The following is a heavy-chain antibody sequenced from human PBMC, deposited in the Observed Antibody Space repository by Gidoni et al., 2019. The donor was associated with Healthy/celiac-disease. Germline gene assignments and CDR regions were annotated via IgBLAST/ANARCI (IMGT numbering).Heavy chain of an antibody. D-gene: IGHD5-18*01. CDR2: IYYSGST. CDR1: GGSISSGDYY. CDR3: ASTSGYSYGYIDY. V-gene: IGHV4-30-4*01. Sequence: QVQLQESGPGLVKPSQTLSLTCTVSGGSISSGDYYWICIRQPPGKGLEWIGYIYYSGSTYYNPFLKSRVTISGDTSKNQFFLKLSSVTAADTAVYYCASTSGYSYGYIDYWGQGTLVTVSS. J-gene: IGHJ4*02.